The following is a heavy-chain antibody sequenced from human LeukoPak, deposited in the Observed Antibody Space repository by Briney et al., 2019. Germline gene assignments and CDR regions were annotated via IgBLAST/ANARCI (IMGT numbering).Heavy chain of an antibody. CDR2: ISSSGSTI. CDR1: GFTFSSYE. CDR3: ARWGSNWYTMDY. V-gene: IGHV3-48*03. Sequence: GSLRLSRAASGFTFSSYEMNWVRQAPGKGLEWVSYISSSGSTIYYADSVKGRFTISRDNAKNSLYLQMNSLRAEDTAVYYCARWGSNWYTMDYWGQGTLVTASS. J-gene: IGHJ4*02. D-gene: IGHD6-13*01.